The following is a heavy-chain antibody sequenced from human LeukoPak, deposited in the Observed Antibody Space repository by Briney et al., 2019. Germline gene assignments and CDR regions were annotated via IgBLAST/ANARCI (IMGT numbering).Heavy chain of an antibody. V-gene: IGHV1-18*01. Sequence: GASVKVSCKASGYTFTSYGISWVRQAPGQGLEWMGWISAYNGNTNYAQKLQGRVTMTTDTSTSTAYMELRSLRSDDTAVYYCARDWIVDYYGSGSFDYWGQGTLVTVSS. CDR2: ISAYNGNT. J-gene: IGHJ4*02. D-gene: IGHD3-10*01. CDR1: GYTFTSYG. CDR3: ARDWIVDYYGSGSFDY.